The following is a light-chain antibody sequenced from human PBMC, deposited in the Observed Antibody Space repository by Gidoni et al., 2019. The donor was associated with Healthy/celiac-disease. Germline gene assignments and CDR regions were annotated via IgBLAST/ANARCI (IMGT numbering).Light chain of an antibody. V-gene: IGLV2-14*01. Sequence: QSARTQPAAVSGSPVQAITISCTGTSIDVGGYNYVSWYKQHHGKAPKLMIYDVSNRPSGVSNRFSGSKSGHTASLTISGLQAEDAADYYCSSYTSSIPPKVVFGGGTKLTVL. CDR2: DVS. CDR1: SIDVGGYNY. J-gene: IGLJ2*01. CDR3: SSYTSSIPPKVV.